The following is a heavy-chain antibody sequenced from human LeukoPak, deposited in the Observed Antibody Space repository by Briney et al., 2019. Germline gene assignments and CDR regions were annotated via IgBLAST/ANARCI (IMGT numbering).Heavy chain of an antibody. CDR1: GFTFTSYS. CDR3: ASEYGAPFDY. CDR2: ISGGGGST. D-gene: IGHD2-2*01. J-gene: IGHJ4*02. V-gene: IGHV3-23*01. Sequence: GGSLRLSCAASGFTFTSYSMNWVRQAPGKGLEWVSTISGGGGSTYYADSVKGRFTISRDNSKNTLYLQVNSLRAEDTAVYYCASEYGAPFDYWGQGTLVTVSS.